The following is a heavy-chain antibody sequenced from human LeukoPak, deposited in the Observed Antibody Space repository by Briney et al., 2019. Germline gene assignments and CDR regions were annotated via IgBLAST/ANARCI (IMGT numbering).Heavy chain of an antibody. D-gene: IGHD4-17*01. CDR2: IYYSGST. CDR3: ASGLRYLFDY. J-gene: IGHJ4*02. V-gene: IGHV4-59*11. CDR1: GGSLSSHY. Sequence: PSETLSLTCTVSGGSLSSHYWSWIRQPPGKGLEWIGYIYYSGSTNYNPSLKSRVTISVDTSKNQFSLKLSSVTAADTAVYYCASGLRYLFDYWGQGTLVTVSS.